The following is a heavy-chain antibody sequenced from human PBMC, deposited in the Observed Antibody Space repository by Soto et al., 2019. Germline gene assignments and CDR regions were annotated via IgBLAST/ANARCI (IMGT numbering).Heavy chain of an antibody. CDR1: GYTFTSYG. V-gene: IGHV1-18*04. Sequence: GASEKVSCKASGYTFTSYGISWVRQAPGQGIEWMGWISAYNGNTNYAQKLQGRVTMTTDTSTSTAYMELRSLRSDDTAVYYRARDRITMIVVANDSFDIWGQGTMVTVSS. CDR2: ISAYNGNT. CDR3: ARDRITMIVVANDSFDI. D-gene: IGHD3-22*01. J-gene: IGHJ3*02.